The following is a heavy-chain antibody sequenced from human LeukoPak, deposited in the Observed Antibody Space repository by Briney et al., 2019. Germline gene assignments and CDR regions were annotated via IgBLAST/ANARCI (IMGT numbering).Heavy chain of an antibody. Sequence: AGGSLRLSCAASGFTFSSYWMSWVRQAPGKGLEWVANIKQDGSEKYYVDSVKGRFTISKDNARNSLYLQMNSLRAEDTAVYYCAKRYSSGWPVPHFDYWGQGTLVTVSS. D-gene: IGHD6-19*01. V-gene: IGHV3-7*01. J-gene: IGHJ4*02. CDR1: GFTFSSYW. CDR3: AKRYSSGWPVPHFDY. CDR2: IKQDGSEK.